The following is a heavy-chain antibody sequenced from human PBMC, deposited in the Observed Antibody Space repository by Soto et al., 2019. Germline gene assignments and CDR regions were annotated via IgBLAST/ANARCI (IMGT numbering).Heavy chain of an antibody. CDR2: IYHSGST. Sequence: PSETLSLTCAVSGGSISSGGYSWSWIRQPPGKGLEWIGYIYHSGSTYYNPSLKSRVTISVDRSKNQFSLKLSSVTAADTAVYYCARSTYGSGSYYIEVWFDPWGQGTLVTVSS. J-gene: IGHJ5*02. D-gene: IGHD3-10*01. CDR1: GGSISSGGYS. CDR3: ARSTYGSGSYYIEVWFDP. V-gene: IGHV4-30-2*01.